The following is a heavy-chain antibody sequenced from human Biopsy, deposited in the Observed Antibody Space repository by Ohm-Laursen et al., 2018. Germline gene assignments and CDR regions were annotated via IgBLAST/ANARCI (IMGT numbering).Heavy chain of an antibody. V-gene: IGHV4-4*07. CDR2: TYKGGNT. D-gene: IGHD4-11*01. CDR1: GASITSYY. CDR3: ARDSGILNYGNFKYYHYYGMDV. Sequence: SDTLSLTWTVSGASITSYYWSWIRQPAGKGLEWIGHTYKGGNTNYNPSLQSRVSISVDTSRNQVSLTLSSVTAADTAVYYCARDSGILNYGNFKYYHYYGMDVWGQGTKVTVSS. J-gene: IGHJ6*02.